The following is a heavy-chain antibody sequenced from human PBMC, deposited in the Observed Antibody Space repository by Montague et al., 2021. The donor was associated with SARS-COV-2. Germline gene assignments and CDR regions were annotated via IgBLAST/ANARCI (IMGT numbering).Heavy chain of an antibody. V-gene: IGHV4-61*02. CDR3: ARDCGDYSYYYGLDV. J-gene: IGHJ6*02. CDR2: IYSSGST. CDR1: GGSIRSGSYY. D-gene: IGHD4-17*01. Sequence: TLSLTCTVSGGSIRSGSYYWSWIRQPAGKGLEWIGRIYSSGSTNYNPSLKSRVTMPVDTSKNQFSLKVSSVTAADTAVYYCARDCGDYSYYYGLDVWGQGTTVPVSS.